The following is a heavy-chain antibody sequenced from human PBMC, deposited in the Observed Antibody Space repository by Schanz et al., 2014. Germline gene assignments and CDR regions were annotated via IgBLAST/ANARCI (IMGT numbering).Heavy chain of an antibody. CDR3: ATDPNTSAWLPYVDT. Sequence: EVQVLESGEGLVEAGGSLRLSCAASGFTVSNSYIPWVRQAPGKGLEWVSTIYSSGSTYYADSVRGRFTISRDNSMNTVYLQMNSLIADDTAVYYCATDPNTSAWLPYVDTWGQGTLVTVSS. V-gene: IGHV3-66*03. CDR2: IYSSGST. J-gene: IGHJ4*02. CDR1: GFTVSNSY. D-gene: IGHD6-19*01.